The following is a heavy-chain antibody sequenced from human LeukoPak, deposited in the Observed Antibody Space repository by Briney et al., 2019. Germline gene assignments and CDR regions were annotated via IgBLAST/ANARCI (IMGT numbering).Heavy chain of an antibody. J-gene: IGHJ5*02. CDR1: GGSFSGYY. D-gene: IGHD2-8*02. Sequence: ASETLSLTCAVYGGSFSGYYWSWIRQPPGKGLEWIGYIYYSGSTNYNPSLKSRVIISVDTSKNQFSLKLSSVTAADTAVYYCARDPVAYASWFDPWGQGTLVTVSS. V-gene: IGHV4-59*08. CDR3: ARDPVAYASWFDP. CDR2: IYYSGST.